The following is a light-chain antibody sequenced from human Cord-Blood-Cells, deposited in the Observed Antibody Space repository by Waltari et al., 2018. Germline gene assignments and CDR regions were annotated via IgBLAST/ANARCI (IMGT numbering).Light chain of an antibody. CDR1: SSDVGGYNY. J-gene: IGLJ3*02. CDR2: DVS. Sequence: QSALTQPASVSGSPGQSITISCTGTSSDVGGYNYVSWYQQHPGKAPKLMIDDVSNRPSGVSNRFSGCKSGNTASLTISGLQAEDEADYYCSSYTSSSTWVFGGGTKLTVL. CDR3: SSYTSSSTWV. V-gene: IGLV2-14*01.